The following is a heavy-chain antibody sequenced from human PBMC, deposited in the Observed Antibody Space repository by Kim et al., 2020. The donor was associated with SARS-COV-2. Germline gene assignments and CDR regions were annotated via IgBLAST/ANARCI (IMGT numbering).Heavy chain of an antibody. V-gene: IGHV3-15*01. CDR3: TTGIRTAAADAVDI. J-gene: IGHJ3*02. D-gene: IGHD6-13*01. Sequence: AAPVKGRFTISRDDSKSTLYLEMNSLKTEDTAVYYCTTGIRTAAADAVDIWGQGTMVTVSS.